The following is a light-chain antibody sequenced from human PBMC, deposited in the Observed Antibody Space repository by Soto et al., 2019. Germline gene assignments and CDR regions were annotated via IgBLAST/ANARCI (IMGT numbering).Light chain of an antibody. Sequence: IQMTQSPSTLSASVGARVPITCRASQSISSWLAWYQQKPGKAPRLLIYDASSLQSGVPSRFSGSASGTDFTLTISSLQPEDFTTYYCLQDYNFPRTFGQGTKVDIK. V-gene: IGKV1-6*01. CDR2: DAS. J-gene: IGKJ1*01. CDR3: LQDYNFPRT. CDR1: QSISSW.